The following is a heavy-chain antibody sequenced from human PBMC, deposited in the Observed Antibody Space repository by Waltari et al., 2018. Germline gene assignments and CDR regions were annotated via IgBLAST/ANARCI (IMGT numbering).Heavy chain of an antibody. CDR3: AKEGLGGDRQFDY. V-gene: IGHV3-21*06. J-gene: IGHJ4*02. D-gene: IGHD2-21*02. Sequence: EVQLVESGGGLVQPGGSLSLPCVASGLMLSCYSVNWVRQAPGKGLEWVSSISCDNTYTYYSGSVKGRFTISRDNAKNSLFLQMNGLRDEDTAIYYCAKEGLGGDRQFDYWGQGTLVSVSS. CDR2: ISCDNTYT. CDR1: GLMLSCYS.